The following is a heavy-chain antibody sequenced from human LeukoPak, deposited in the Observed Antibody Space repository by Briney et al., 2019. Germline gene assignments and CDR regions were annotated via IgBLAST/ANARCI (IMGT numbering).Heavy chain of an antibody. Sequence: GGSLRLSCAASGFTFDDYAMHWVRQAPGKGLEWVSGISWNSGSIGYADSVKGRFTISRDNAKNTLYLQMNSLRAEDTAVYYCARGRITMVRGVTLFDYWGQGTLVTVSS. V-gene: IGHV3-9*01. CDR3: ARGRITMVRGVTLFDY. D-gene: IGHD3-10*01. CDR2: ISWNSGSI. J-gene: IGHJ4*02. CDR1: GFTFDDYA.